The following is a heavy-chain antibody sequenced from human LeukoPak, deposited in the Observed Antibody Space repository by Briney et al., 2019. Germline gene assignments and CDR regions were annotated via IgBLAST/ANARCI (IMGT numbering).Heavy chain of an antibody. V-gene: IGHV1-2*02. CDR3: AGVAYTAPQWLELFDY. CDR2: INPNSGGT. CDR1: GYTFTGYY. D-gene: IGHD6-19*01. J-gene: IGHJ4*02. Sequence: ASVKVSCKASGYTFTGYYMHWVRQAPGQGLEWMGWINPNSGGTNYAQKFQGRVTMTRDTSISTAYMELSRLRSDDTAVYYCAGVAYTAPQWLELFDYWGQGTLVTVSS.